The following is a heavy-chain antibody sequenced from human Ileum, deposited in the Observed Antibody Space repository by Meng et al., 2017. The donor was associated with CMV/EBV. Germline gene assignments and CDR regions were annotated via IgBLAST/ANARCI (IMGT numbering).Heavy chain of an antibody. CDR2: SYYSGST. J-gene: IGHJ4*02. CDR3: EIPGATYGYYFDY. V-gene: IGHV4-39*07. D-gene: IGHD1-26*01. Sequence: LRREESVPGRVKPSETLSRTCTVSGGSSSRSSSYWGWIRQLQGKGLEWIGSSYYSGSTYYNPSLKNRVTISVDTSKNQFSLKLSSVTAADTAVYYCEIPGATYGYYFDYWGQGTLVTVSS. CDR1: GGSSSRSSSY.